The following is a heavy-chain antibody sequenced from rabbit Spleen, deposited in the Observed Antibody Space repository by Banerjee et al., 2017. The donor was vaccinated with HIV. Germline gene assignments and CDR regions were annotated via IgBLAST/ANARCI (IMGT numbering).Heavy chain of an antibody. CDR3: ARETSSGWGIVSFYFSL. J-gene: IGHJ4*01. Sequence: QSLEESGGDLVKPGASLTLTCTASGVSFSSSSYMCWVRQAPGKGLEWIACIDTGSSGFTYFASWAKGRFTISKTSSTTVTLQVTSLTAADTATYFCARETSSGWGIVSFYFSLWGPGTLVTVS. V-gene: IGHV1S40*01. CDR1: GVSFSSSSY. CDR2: IDTGSSGFT. D-gene: IGHD4-1*01.